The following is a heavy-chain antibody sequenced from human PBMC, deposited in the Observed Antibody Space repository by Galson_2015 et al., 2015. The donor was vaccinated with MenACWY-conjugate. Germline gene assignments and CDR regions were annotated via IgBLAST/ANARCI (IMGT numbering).Heavy chain of an antibody. V-gene: IGHV1-18*04. Sequence: SVKVSCKASGYTFTSYGISWVRQAPGQGLEWMGWISAYNGNTNYAQKLQGRVTMTTDTSTSTAYMELRSLRSDDTAVYYCARDEGTVTTPFWDYWGQGTLVTVSS. CDR1: GYTFTSYG. CDR2: ISAYNGNT. J-gene: IGHJ4*02. D-gene: IGHD4-17*01. CDR3: ARDEGTVTTPFWDY.